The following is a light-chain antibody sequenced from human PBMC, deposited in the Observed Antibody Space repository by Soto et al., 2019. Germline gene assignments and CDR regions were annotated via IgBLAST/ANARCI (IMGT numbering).Light chain of an antibody. CDR1: SSDVGGYNY. CDR3: IYYTSPSPLMV. J-gene: IGLJ2*01. CDR2: DVS. Sequence: QSALTQPASVSGSPGQSITISCTGTSSDVGGYNYVSWYQQHPGKAPKLMIYDVSNRPSGVSNRFSGPKSGNTASLTISGLQPEEKAVHYGIYYTSPSPLMVFGGGPKLT. V-gene: IGLV2-14*01.